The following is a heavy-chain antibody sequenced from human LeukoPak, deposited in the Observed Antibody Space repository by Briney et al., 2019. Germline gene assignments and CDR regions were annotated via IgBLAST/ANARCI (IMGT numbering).Heavy chain of an antibody. CDR2: ISAYNGNT. J-gene: IGHJ4*02. D-gene: IGHD3-22*01. V-gene: IGHV1-18*01. Sequence: GASVKVSCKASGYTFTSYGISWVRQAPGQRLKWMGWISAYNGNTNYAQKLQGRVTMTTETSTSTAYMELRSLRSDDTAVYYCARVGPYYYDSSGYYYVVLFDYWGQGTLVTVSS. CDR3: ARVGPYYYDSSGYYYVVLFDY. CDR1: GYTFTSYG.